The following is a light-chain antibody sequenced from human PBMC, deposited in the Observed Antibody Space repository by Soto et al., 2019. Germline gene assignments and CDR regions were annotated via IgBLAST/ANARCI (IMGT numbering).Light chain of an antibody. J-gene: IGLJ1*01. Sequence: SCELTQPPSVSVAPGQTATISCGENNIDSRTVHWYQQKPGQAPLLVVYDNSFRPSGIPNRFSGSNSGNTATLTISRVEAGDEADYYCQVWDNVDDHIYVFGTGTKLTVL. CDR2: DNS. CDR1: NIDSRT. V-gene: IGLV3-21*02. CDR3: QVWDNVDDHIYV.